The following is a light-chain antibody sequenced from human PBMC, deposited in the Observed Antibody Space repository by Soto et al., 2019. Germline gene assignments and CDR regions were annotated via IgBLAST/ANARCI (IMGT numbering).Light chain of an antibody. CDR3: LQHNRYPWT. CDR2: LAT. CDR1: QDISRF. J-gene: IGKJ1*01. Sequence: DIQMTQSPSAVSASVGDRVTITCRASQDISRFLAWFQQNPGKVPKRLVYLATALQNGAPSRFSGSGSGTEFNFTISSLQPEDFATYYCLQHNRYPWTFGQGTKVEV. V-gene: IGKV1-17*03.